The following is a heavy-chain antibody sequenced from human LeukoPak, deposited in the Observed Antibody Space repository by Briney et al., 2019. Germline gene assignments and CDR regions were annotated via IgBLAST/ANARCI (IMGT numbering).Heavy chain of an antibody. V-gene: IGHV4-34*01. J-gene: IGHJ4*02. CDR2: INLSGST. CDR1: GGSFSGYY. D-gene: IGHD2-2*01. CDR3: ARRGYCSSTSCYGFDY. Sequence: SETLSLTCAVYGGSFSGYYWSWIRQPPGKGLEWIGEINLSGSTNYNPSLKSRVTISVDTSKNQFSLKLSSVTAADTAVYYCARRGYCSSTSCYGFDYWGQGTLVTVSS.